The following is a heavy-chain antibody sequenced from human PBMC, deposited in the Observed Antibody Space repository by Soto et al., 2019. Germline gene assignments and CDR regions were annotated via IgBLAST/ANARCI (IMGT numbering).Heavy chain of an antibody. CDR3: ARGVTGDYYGMDV. Sequence: QVQLVQSGAEVKKPGSSVKVSCKASGGTFSSYTISWVRQAPGQGLEWMGRIIPILGIANYAQKFQGRVTITADKSTSPAYMELSSLRSEDTAVYYCARGVTGDYYGMDVWGQGTTVTVSS. J-gene: IGHJ6*02. CDR1: GGTFSSYT. V-gene: IGHV1-69*02. D-gene: IGHD1-26*01. CDR2: IIPILGIA.